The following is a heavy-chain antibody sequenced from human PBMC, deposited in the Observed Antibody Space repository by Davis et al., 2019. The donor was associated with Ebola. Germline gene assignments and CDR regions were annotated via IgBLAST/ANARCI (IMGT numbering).Heavy chain of an antibody. D-gene: IGHD2-2*01. CDR3: ARVASLVSSTRGFDS. J-gene: IGHJ4*02. CDR1: GYSFSTHW. V-gene: IGHV5-51*01. CDR2: IHPSDSDT. Sequence: GESLKISCKASGYSFSTHWIGWVRQVPGKGLEWMGIIHPSDSDTRYSPSFQGQVTFSVDKSINTAYLQWSSLKASDTAMYYCARVASLVSSTRGFDSWGQGTLVTVSS.